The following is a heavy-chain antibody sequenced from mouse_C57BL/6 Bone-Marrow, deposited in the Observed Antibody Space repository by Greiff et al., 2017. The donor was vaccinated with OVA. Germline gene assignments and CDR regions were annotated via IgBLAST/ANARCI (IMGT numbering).Heavy chain of an antibody. CDR1: GFSFNTYA. Sequence: EVKLVASGGGLVQPTGSLKLSCAASGFSFNTYAMNWVRQAPGKGLEWVARIRSKSNNYATYYADSVKDRFTISRDDSESMLYLQMNNLKTDDTAMYYCVSGSLSFDYWGQGTTLTVSS. CDR3: VSGSLSFDY. J-gene: IGHJ2*01. CDR2: IRSKSNNYAT. V-gene: IGHV10-1*01.